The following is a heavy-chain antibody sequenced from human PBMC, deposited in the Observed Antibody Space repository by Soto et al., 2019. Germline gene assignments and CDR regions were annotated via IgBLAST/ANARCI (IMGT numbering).Heavy chain of an antibody. D-gene: IGHD3-16*01. Sequence: EVQLVESGGGLVQPGGSLRLSCAASGFTVSSNYMSWVRQAPGKGLEWVSVIYSGGSTYYADSVKGRFTISRHNSKNTLYLQMNSLRAEDTAVYYCARDDPSGTLGEFAFDIWGQGTMVTVSS. CDR1: GFTVSSNY. V-gene: IGHV3-53*04. J-gene: IGHJ3*02. CDR3: ARDDPSGTLGEFAFDI. CDR2: IYSGGST.